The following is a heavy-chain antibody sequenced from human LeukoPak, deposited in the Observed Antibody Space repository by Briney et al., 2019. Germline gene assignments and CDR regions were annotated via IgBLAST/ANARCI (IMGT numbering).Heavy chain of an antibody. Sequence: GGSLRLSCAASGFTFSSYAMSWVRQAPGKGLEWVSAISGSGGSTYYADSGKGRFTISRDNSKNTLYLQMNSLRAEDTAVYYCAKDLIAPAMVLRYYYYGMDVWGQGTTVTVSS. CDR3: AKDLIAPAMVLRYYYYGMDV. J-gene: IGHJ6*02. CDR2: ISGSGGST. CDR1: GFTFSSYA. V-gene: IGHV3-23*01. D-gene: IGHD5-18*01.